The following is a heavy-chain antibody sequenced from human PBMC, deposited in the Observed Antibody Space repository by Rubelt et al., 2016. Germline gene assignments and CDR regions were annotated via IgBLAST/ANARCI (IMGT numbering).Heavy chain of an antibody. J-gene: IGHJ4*02. CDR2: IDPSDSYT. D-gene: IGHD3-10*01. V-gene: IGHV5-10-1*01. CDR1: GYSFTSYW. CDR3: ARHGEVLWFGESSDDY. Sequence: EVQLVQSGAEVKKPGESLRISCKGSGYSFTSYWISWVRQMPGKGLEWMGRIDPSDSYTNYSPSFQGHFTISADKSISTACLHCSSLKASDTAMYYCARHGEVLWFGESSDDYWGQGTLVTVSS.